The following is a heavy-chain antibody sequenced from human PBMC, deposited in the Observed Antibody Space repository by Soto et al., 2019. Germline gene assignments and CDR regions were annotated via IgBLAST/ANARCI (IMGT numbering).Heavy chain of an antibody. CDR2: INPNSGGT. CDR1: GYTFTAYY. CDR3: ARGEDILTNYIIGEDFYAMDV. J-gene: IGHJ6*02. V-gene: IGHV1-2*04. D-gene: IGHD3-9*01. Sequence: GASVKVSCKASGYTFTAYYMHWVRQAPGQGLEWVGWINPNSGGTNFAQNFQGWVTMTRDTSISTAYMEVTRLRSDDTAVYYCARGEDILTNYIIGEDFYAMDVWGQGTTVTVSS.